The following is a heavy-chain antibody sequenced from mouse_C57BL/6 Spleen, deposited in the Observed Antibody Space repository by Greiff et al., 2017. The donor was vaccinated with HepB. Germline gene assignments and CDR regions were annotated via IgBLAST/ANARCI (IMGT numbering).Heavy chain of an antibody. Sequence: QVQLKQPGAELVRPGSSVKLSCKASGYTFTSYWMDWVKQRPGQGLEWIGNIYPSDSETHYNQNFKDQATLAVDKSSSTAYMQLSSLTSEDSAVYYCASSTAQVVFAYWGQGTLVTVSA. CDR2: IYPSDSET. CDR1: GYTFTSYW. D-gene: IGHD3-2*02. V-gene: IGHV1-61*01. CDR3: ASSTAQVVFAY. J-gene: IGHJ3*01.